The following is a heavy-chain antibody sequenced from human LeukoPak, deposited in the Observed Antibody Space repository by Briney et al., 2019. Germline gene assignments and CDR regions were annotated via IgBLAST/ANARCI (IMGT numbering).Heavy chain of an antibody. CDR2: IYSSGST. D-gene: IGHD2-8*01. CDR1: GGSISSGGYY. J-gene: IGHJ4*02. Sequence: SETLSLTCTVSGGSISSGGYYWTWIRQPAGKGLEWIGRIYSSGSTNYNPSLKSRVTISIDTSKNQFSLKLSSVTAADTAVYYCAKGYCVNDKCSNYDYWGQGTLVTVSS. CDR3: AKGYCVNDKCSNYDY. V-gene: IGHV4-61*02.